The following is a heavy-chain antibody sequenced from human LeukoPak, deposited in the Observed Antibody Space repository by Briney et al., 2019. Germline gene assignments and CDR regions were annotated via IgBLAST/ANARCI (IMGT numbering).Heavy chain of an antibody. J-gene: IGHJ6*03. CDR2: MNPNSGNT. D-gene: IGHD2-2*01. V-gene: IGHV1-8*01. CDR1: GYTFTSYD. CDR3: ARGPGYCSSTSCYYYYMDV. Sequence: ASVKVSCKASGYTFTSYDIKWVRQATGQGLEWMGWMNPNSGNTGYAQKFQGRVTMTRNTSISTAYMELSSLRSEDTAVYYCARGPGYCSSTSCYYYYMDVWGKGTTVTVSS.